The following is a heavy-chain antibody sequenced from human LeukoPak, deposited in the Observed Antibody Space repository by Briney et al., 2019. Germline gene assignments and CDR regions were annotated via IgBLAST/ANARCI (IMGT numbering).Heavy chain of an antibody. Sequence: PSETLSLTCAVYGGPFRGYYWSWIRQAPGKGLEGGGEINQNGRPKYTPTLTSRVTISVGPSKNQCSLKLSSVTAADTAVYYCAREYYDFWSGFYYWGQGTLVTVSS. J-gene: IGHJ4*02. CDR1: GGPFRGYY. V-gene: IGHV4-34*01. D-gene: IGHD3-3*01. CDR3: AREYYDFWSGFYY. CDR2: INQNGRP.